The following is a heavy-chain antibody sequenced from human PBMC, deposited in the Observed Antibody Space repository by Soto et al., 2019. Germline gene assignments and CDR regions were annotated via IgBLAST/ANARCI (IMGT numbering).Heavy chain of an antibody. CDR2: IGVAGDT. Sequence: PGGSLRLSCAASGFVFSDHDMHWVRQVPGKGLEWVSEIGVAGDTYYPDSVKGRFTISRENARKTLYLQVTSLRVGDTATYYCVRDRYYGSGSLFENWGQGXPVTVSS. CDR1: GFVFSDHD. D-gene: IGHD3-10*01. CDR3: VRDRYYGSGSLFEN. V-gene: IGHV3-13*01. J-gene: IGHJ4*02.